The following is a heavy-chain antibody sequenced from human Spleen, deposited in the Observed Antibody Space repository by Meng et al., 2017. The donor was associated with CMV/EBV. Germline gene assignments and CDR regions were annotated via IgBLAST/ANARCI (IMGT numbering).Heavy chain of an antibody. Sequence: SVKVSCKASGYTFTAHYFHWVRQAPGQGLEWMGGIIPIFGTANYAQKFQGRVTITTDESTSTAYMELSSLRSEDTAVYYCARWGTGYCSSTSCYTRGVDAFDIWGQGTMVTVSS. D-gene: IGHD2-2*02. J-gene: IGHJ3*02. CDR3: ARWGTGYCSSTSCYTRGVDAFDI. V-gene: IGHV1-69*05. CDR2: IIPIFGTA. CDR1: GYTFTAHY.